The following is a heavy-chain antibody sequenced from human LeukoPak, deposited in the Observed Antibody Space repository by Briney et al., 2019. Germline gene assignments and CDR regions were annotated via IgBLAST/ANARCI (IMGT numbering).Heavy chain of an antibody. V-gene: IGHV3-23*01. J-gene: IGHJ4*02. Sequence: PGGSLRLSCAASGFTFSSYGMSWVRQAPGKGLEWVSAISGSGGSTYYADSVKGRFTISRDNSKNTLYLQMNSLRAEDTAVYYCAKDDIVVVPARYDYWGQGTLVTVSS. D-gene: IGHD2-2*01. CDR1: GFTFSSYG. CDR2: ISGSGGST. CDR3: AKDDIVVVPARYDY.